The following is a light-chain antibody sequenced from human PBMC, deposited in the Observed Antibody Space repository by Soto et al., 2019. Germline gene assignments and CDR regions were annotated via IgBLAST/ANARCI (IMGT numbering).Light chain of an antibody. CDR1: SSNIGSNT. V-gene: IGLV1-44*01. J-gene: IGLJ1*01. Sequence: SVLTQPPSASGTPGQRVTISCSGNSSNIGSNTVNWYQQLPGTAPKLLIYSNNQRPSGVPDRFSGSKSGTSASLAISGLQSEDEADYYCAAWDDSLNGYVFGTGTKVTVL. CDR3: AAWDDSLNGYV. CDR2: SNN.